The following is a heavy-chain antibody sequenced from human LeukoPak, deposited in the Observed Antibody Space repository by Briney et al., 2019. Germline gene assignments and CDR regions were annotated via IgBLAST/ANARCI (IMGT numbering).Heavy chain of an antibody. Sequence: ASVKVSCRASGYTFTSYGISWVRQAPGQGLEWMGWINTNTGNPTYAQGFTGRFVFSLDTSVSTAYLQISSLKAEDTAVYYCARGIYGDYVDYWGQGTLVTVSS. CDR3: ARGIYGDYVDY. J-gene: IGHJ4*02. V-gene: IGHV7-4-1*02. D-gene: IGHD4-17*01. CDR2: INTNTGNP. CDR1: GYTFTSYG.